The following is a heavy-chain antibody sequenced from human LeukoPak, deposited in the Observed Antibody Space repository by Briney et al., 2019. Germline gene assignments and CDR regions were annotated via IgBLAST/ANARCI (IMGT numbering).Heavy chain of an antibody. V-gene: IGHV4-59*01. CDR2: IYYSGST. J-gene: IGHJ4*02. D-gene: IGHD6-13*01. Sequence: PSETLSLTCTVSGGSISSYYWSWIRQPPGKGLEWIGYIYYSGSTNYNPSLKSRVTISVDTSKNQFSLRLRSVTAADTAVYYCARVTGYMVEDYFDSWGQGTLVTVSS. CDR3: ARVTGYMVEDYFDS. CDR1: GGSISSYY.